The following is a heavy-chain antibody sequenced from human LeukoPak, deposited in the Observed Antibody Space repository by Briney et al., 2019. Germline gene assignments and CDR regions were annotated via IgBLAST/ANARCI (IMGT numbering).Heavy chain of an antibody. D-gene: IGHD3-22*01. V-gene: IGHV3-13*01. J-gene: IGHJ6*04. CDR2: ITTSGDT. Sequence: GGSLRLSCATSGFSFSSYDIQWLRQAAGRGLEWVSSITTSGDTNYAASVRGRFTISRENAKNSLFLQMNSLRPQDTAIYFCAIFVHYYDTTGYRKEGWDFWGTGTTVAVSP. CDR3: AIFVHYYDTTGYRKEGWDF. CDR1: GFSFSSYD.